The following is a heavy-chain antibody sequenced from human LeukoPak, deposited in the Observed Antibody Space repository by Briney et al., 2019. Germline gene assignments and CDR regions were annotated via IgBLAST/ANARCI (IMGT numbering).Heavy chain of an antibody. Sequence: SETLSLTCTVSGGSISSYYWSWIRQPPGKGLEWIGYIYTSGSTNYNPSLKSRVTISVDTSKNQFSLKLSSVTAADTAVYYCARQIDYNWNDGDAFDIWGQGTMVTVSS. CDR2: IYTSGST. CDR3: ARQIDYNWNDGDAFDI. V-gene: IGHV4-4*09. J-gene: IGHJ3*02. CDR1: GGSISSYY. D-gene: IGHD1-1*01.